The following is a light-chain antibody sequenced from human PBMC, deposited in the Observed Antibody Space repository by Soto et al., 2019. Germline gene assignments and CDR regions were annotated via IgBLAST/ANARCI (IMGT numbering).Light chain of an antibody. CDR1: KLGDKY. CDR2: QDS. J-gene: IGLJ1*01. Sequence: SYELTQPPSVSVSPGQTASITCSGDKLGDKYACWYQQKPGQSPVLVIYQDSKRPSGIPERFSGSKSGNTATLTISRVEAGDEADYYCQLWDSRSDRYVFGTGTKVTVL. V-gene: IGLV3-1*01. CDR3: QLWDSRSDRYV.